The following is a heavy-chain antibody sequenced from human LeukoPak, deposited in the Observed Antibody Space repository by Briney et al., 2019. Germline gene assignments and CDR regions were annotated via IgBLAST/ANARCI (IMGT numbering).Heavy chain of an antibody. D-gene: IGHD6-19*01. V-gene: IGHV3-49*04. Sequence: PGGSLRLSCTTSGFTFGDYAMSWVRQAPGKGLEWLGFIRSKAYGGTTDYAASVKGRITISRDDSKSILYLQMNGLKTEDTAIYYCTRPVAGYYFEYSGQGTLVTVSS. CDR1: GFTFGDYA. CDR2: IRSKAYGGTT. J-gene: IGHJ4*02. CDR3: TRPVAGYYFEY.